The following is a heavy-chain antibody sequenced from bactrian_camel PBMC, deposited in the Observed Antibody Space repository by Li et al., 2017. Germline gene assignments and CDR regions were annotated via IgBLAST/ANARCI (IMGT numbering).Heavy chain of an antibody. J-gene: IGHJ4*01. CDR2: IDTDGQT. D-gene: IGHD1*01. Sequence: HVQLVESGGGSVEAGGSLTLTCVASGYSYNGYCMGWFRLAPGNGREGVAIIDTDGQTFYADSVAGRFTISQADDKNTIWLQMNDIQFEDAGVYKCKRGFGVSGEYCRPNLSGRGTQVTVS. V-gene: IGHV3S1*01. CDR1: GYSYNGYC.